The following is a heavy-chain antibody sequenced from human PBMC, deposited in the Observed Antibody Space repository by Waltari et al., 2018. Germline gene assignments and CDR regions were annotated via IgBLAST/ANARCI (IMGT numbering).Heavy chain of an antibody. J-gene: IGHJ6*03. CDR1: GFTFSSYA. CDR2: IYSGGSST. D-gene: IGHD2-2*01. Sequence: EVQLLESGGGLVQPGGSLRLSCAASGFTFSSYAMSWVRQAPGKGLEWVSVIYSGGSSTYYADSVKGRFTISRDNSKNTLYLQMNSLRAEDTAVYYCAKGSQYQLLGYYYMDVWGKGTTVTVSS. CDR3: AKGSQYQLLGYYYMDV. V-gene: IGHV3-23*03.